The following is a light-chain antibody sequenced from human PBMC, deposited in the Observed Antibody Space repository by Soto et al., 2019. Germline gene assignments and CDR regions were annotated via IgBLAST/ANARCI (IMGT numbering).Light chain of an antibody. V-gene: IGKV3-20*01. CDR3: QQYGTSPWT. CDR1: QSISSNY. Sequence: EIVLTQSPGTLSLFAGERATLSCRATQSISSNYLAGYQQKPGQAPRLLIYIASRRATGIPDRFSGSGSGTDFTLTISRLEPEDSALYYCQQYGTSPWTFGQGTKVEIK. CDR2: IAS. J-gene: IGKJ1*01.